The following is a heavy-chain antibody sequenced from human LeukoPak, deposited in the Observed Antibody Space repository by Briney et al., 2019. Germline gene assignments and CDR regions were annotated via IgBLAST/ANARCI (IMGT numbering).Heavy chain of an antibody. CDR2: INSDGSST. CDR3: ARGTLGYCSGGSCPTYYYYYYMDV. Sequence: PGGSLRLSCAASGFTFSSYWMHWVRQAPGKGLVWVSRINSDGSSTSCADSVKGRFTISRDNAKNTLYLQMNSLRAEDTAVYYCARGTLGYCSGGSCPTYYYYYYMDVWGKGTTVTVSS. J-gene: IGHJ6*03. V-gene: IGHV3-74*01. CDR1: GFTFSSYW. D-gene: IGHD2-15*01.